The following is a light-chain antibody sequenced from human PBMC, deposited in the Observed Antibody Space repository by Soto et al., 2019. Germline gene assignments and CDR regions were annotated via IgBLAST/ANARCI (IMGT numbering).Light chain of an antibody. J-gene: IGLJ1*01. CDR2: QVT. CDR3: NSYSSTSFYV. CDR1: GSDIATFNY. V-gene: IGLV2-14*01. Sequence: QSALAQPASMSGSPGQSITISCTGIGSDIATFNYVSWYQQYPGKAPKLLIYQVTSRASGVSHRFSGSKSGNTAALTISGLQPEDEAEYYCNSYSSTSFYVFGTGTKVTVL.